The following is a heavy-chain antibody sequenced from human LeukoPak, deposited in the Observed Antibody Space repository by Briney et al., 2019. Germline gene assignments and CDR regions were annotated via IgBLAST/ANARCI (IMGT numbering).Heavy chain of an antibody. CDR1: GFTFRDYW. Sequence: GSLRLSCAASGFTFRDYWMHWVRQAPGKGLVWVSRINGDGSGATYADSVRGRFTISRDNARNTQYLQMNSLRAEGTAVYYCARLGYGSGSYYNQNWFDPWGQGTLVTVSS. CDR3: ARLGYGSGSYYNQNWFDP. D-gene: IGHD3-10*01. CDR2: INGDGSGA. J-gene: IGHJ5*02. V-gene: IGHV3-74*01.